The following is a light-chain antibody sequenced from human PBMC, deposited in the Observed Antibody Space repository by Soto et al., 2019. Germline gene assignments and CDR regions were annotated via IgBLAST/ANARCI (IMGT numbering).Light chain of an antibody. CDR2: GAS. CDR3: QQYNNWTAI. Sequence: EIVLTQSPATVSVSPGERATLSCRDSQSLMRNLAWYAQKPGQAPRLLIYGASTRATGIPARFSGSGVGTECTRTISSLQSEDVEVDDCQQYNNWTAIFGQGTKVDIK. J-gene: IGKJ1*01. V-gene: IGKV3-15*01. CDR1: QSLMRN.